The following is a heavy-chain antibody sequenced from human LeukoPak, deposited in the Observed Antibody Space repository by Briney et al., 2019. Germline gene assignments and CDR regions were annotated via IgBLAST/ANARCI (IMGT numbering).Heavy chain of an antibody. D-gene: IGHD6-19*01. CDR3: AKDLGSGWSFFDY. V-gene: IGHV3-30*18. CDR1: GFTFSSYG. J-gene: IGHJ4*02. CDR2: ISYDGSNK. Sequence: PGRSLRLSCAASGFTFSSYGMHWVRQAPGKGLEWVAAISYDGSNKYYADSVKGRFTISRDNSKNTLYLQMNSLRAEDTAVYYCAKDLGSGWSFFDYWGQGTLVTVSS.